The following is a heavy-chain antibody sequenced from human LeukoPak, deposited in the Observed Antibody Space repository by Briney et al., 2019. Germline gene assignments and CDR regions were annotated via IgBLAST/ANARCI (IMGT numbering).Heavy chain of an antibody. CDR2: ISSSSSYI. CDR3: ARYGPYYYYMDV. J-gene: IGHJ6*03. Sequence: GGSLRLSCAASGFTFSSYNMNWVRQAPGKGLEWVSSISSSSSYIYYADSVKGRFTISRDNAKNSLYLQMNSLRAEDTAVYYCARYGPYYYYMDVWGKGTTVTVSS. D-gene: IGHD3-10*01. CDR1: GFTFSSYN. V-gene: IGHV3-21*01.